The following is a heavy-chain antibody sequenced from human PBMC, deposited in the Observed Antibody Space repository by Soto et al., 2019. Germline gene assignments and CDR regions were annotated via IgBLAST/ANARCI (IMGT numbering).Heavy chain of an antibody. Sequence: EVQLLESGGGVVQPGGSLRLSGLASGFNFKKLPLAWVGQAPGGGLEGVSGISGCGGSASYADSVKGRFSIARDDSKNTVSLQLNSLRVEDTAQYYCAKADGQQWLIPHLDNWGQGTLVTVS. J-gene: IGHJ4*02. CDR3: AKADGQQWLIPHLDN. CDR2: ISGCGGSA. CDR1: GFNFKKLP. V-gene: IGHV3-23*01. D-gene: IGHD6-19*01.